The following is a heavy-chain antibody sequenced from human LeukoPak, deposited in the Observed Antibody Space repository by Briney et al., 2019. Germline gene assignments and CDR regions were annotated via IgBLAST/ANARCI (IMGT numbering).Heavy chain of an antibody. J-gene: IGHJ3*02. CDR3: AKEDTHYDILTGRNAFDI. V-gene: IGHV3-30*02. Sequence: GGSPRLSCAASGFTFSSYGMHWVRQAPGKGLEWVASIRYDGRNKYDADSVKGRFTISRDNSKNTVYLQMNSLRAEDTAVYYCAKEDTHYDILTGRNAFDIWGQGTKVTVSS. CDR1: GFTFSSYG. D-gene: IGHD3-9*01. CDR2: IRYDGRNK.